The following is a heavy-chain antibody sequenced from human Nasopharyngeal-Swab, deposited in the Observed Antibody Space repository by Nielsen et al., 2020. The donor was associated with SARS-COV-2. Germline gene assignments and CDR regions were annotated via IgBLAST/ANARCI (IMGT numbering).Heavy chain of an antibody. J-gene: IGHJ6*03. Sequence: GESLKISCAASGFTFSSYSMNWVRQAPGKGLEWVSSISSSSSYIYYADSVKGRFTISRDNAKNSLYLQMNSLRAEDTAVYYCARDGLSSTGCYYCSNYYYYYMDVWGKGTTVTVSS. V-gene: IGHV3-21*01. CDR1: GFTFSSYS. D-gene: IGHD2-2*01. CDR2: ISSSSSYI. CDR3: ARDGLSSTGCYYCSNYYYYYMDV.